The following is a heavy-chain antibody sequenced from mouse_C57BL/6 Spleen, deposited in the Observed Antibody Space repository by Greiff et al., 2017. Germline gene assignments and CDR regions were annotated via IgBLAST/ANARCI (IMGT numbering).Heavy chain of an antibody. Sequence: QVQLQQPGAELVMPGASVKLSCKASGYTFTSYWMHWVKQRPGQGLEWIGEIDPSDSSTNYNQKFKGKSTLTVDKSSSTAYMQLSSLTSEDSAVYYCARSFITTVVAGDAMGYWGQGTSVTVSS. V-gene: IGHV1-69*01. J-gene: IGHJ4*01. CDR2: IDPSDSST. D-gene: IGHD1-1*01. CDR3: ARSFITTVVAGDAMGY. CDR1: GYTFTSYW.